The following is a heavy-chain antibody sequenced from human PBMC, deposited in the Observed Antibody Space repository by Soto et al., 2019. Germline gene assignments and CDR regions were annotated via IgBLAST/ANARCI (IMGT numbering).Heavy chain of an antibody. J-gene: IGHJ5*02. CDR2: IRSDANSYAT. V-gene: IGHV3-73*01. Sequence: PGGSLRLSCVGSGFTFSGSAIHWVRQAFGKGLEWVGRIRSDANSYATVYAESVKGRFIISRDDSKNTAYLQMNNLNTEDTAVYFCTRHVPTVDNWLGPWGQGTLVTVSS. CDR1: GFTFSGSA. CDR3: TRHVPTVDNWLGP. D-gene: IGHD3-10*02.